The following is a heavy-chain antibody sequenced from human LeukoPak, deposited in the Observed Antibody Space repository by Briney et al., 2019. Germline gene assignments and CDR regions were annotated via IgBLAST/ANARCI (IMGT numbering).Heavy chain of an antibody. J-gene: IGHJ4*02. V-gene: IGHV5-51*04. CDR3: AGGLCTSINCYGDFAY. Sequence: GESLKISCKGSGYNFTRYWLGWVRQMPGKGLDWIGISYPGDSDTRYSPSFQGQGTISAARPISTAYLQWSSLRAADTAMYYCAGGLCTSINCYGDFAYGGQGTLVTVSS. D-gene: IGHD2-2*01. CDR1: GYNFTRYW. CDR2: SYPGDSDT.